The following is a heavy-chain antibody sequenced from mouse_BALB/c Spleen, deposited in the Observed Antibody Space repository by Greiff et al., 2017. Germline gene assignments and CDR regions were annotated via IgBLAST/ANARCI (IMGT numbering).Heavy chain of an antibody. V-gene: IGHV2-9*02. J-gene: IGHJ4*01. CDR1: GFSLTSYG. Sequence: VKLMESGPGLVAPSQSLSITCTVSGFSLTSYGVHWVRQPPGKGLEWLGVIWAGGSTNYNSALMSRLSISKDNSKSQVFLKMNSLQTDDTAMYYCARETTVERAYAMDYWGQGTSVTVSS. D-gene: IGHD1-1*01. CDR2: IWAGGST. CDR3: ARETTVERAYAMDY.